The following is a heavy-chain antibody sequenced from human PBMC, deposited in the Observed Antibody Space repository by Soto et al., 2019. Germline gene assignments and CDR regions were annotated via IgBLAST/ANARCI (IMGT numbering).Heavy chain of an antibody. J-gene: IGHJ5*02. D-gene: IGHD1-1*01. CDR2: IRISSSTI. CDR3: ARSRVERYNWFDP. Sequence: GGSLRLSCAASGFPFSSYSMNLVRQSPGKGLEWVSYIRISSSTIYYADSVKGRFTISRENAKNSLYLQMNSLRDEETAVYYCARSRVERYNWFDPWGHGTXFTVSS. V-gene: IGHV3-48*02. CDR1: GFPFSSYS.